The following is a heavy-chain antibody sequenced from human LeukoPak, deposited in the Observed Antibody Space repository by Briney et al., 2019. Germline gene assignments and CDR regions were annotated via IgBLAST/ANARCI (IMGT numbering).Heavy chain of an antibody. CDR2: ISSSGSTI. J-gene: IGHJ4*02. V-gene: IGHV3-11*04. CDR3: ARVNRLVVVPDAIPGGDY. D-gene: IGHD2-2*02. CDR1: GFTFSDYY. Sequence: KAGGSLRLSCAASGFTFSDYYMSWIRQAPGKGLEWVSYISSSGSTIYYADSVKGRFTISRDNAKNSLYLQMNSLRAEDTAVYYCARVNRLVVVPDAIPGGDYWGQGTLVTVSS.